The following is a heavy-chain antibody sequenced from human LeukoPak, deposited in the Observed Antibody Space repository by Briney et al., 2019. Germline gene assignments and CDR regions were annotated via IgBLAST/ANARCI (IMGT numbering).Heavy chain of an antibody. CDR1: GYSISSGYY. D-gene: IGHD5-18*01. Sequence: SETLSLTCTVSGYSISSGYYWGWIRQPPGKGLEWIGYIYYSGSTNYNPSLKSRVTISVDTSKNQFSLKLSSVTAADTAVYYCAGGGYSYDYWGQGTLVTVSS. V-gene: IGHV4-61*01. J-gene: IGHJ4*02. CDR2: IYYSGST. CDR3: AGGGYSYDY.